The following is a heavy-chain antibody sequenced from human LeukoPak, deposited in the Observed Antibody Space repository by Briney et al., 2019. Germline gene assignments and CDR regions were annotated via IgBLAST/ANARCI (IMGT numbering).Heavy chain of an antibody. V-gene: IGHV1-24*01. J-gene: IGHJ4*02. D-gene: IGHD1-26*01. CDR2: LDPEDGET. CDR3: ATAAGDLPPSSIVGAATFDY. Sequence: SSVNLSCKVSVYTVTVLSMHWVRRSPGQRLGWRGGLDPEDGETIYAQKFPGRVTMTEDTSTDTAYMELSSLRSEDTAVYYCATAAGDLPPSSIVGAATFDYWGQGTLVTVSS. CDR1: VYTVTVLS.